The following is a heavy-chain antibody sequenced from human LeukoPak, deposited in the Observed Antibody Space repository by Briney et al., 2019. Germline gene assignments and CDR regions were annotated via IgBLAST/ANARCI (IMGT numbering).Heavy chain of an antibody. CDR3: ARDLLEKGDGSGSYYKGVFDP. Sequence: SSETLSLTCTVSGGSISSYYWSWIRQPPGKGLEWIGYIYYSGSTNYNPSLKSRVTISVDTPKNQLSLKLSSVTAADTAVYYCARDLLEKGDGSGSYYKGVFDPWGQGTLVTVSS. CDR2: IYYSGST. J-gene: IGHJ5*02. V-gene: IGHV4-59*01. D-gene: IGHD3-10*01. CDR1: GGSISSYY.